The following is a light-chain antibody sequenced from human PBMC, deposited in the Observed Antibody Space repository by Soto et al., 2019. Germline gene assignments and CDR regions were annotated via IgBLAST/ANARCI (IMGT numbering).Light chain of an antibody. CDR3: QQWGSSSWT. J-gene: IGKJ1*01. V-gene: IGKV3-20*01. Sequence: EIVLTQCPGTLSLSPGERATLSCGASQSVSSTYLAWYQQKPGQAPRLLIYGASTRATGIPDRFSGSGSGTDFTLTISRLEPEDFAVYYCQQWGSSSWTFGQGTKVDIK. CDR2: GAS. CDR1: QSVSSTY.